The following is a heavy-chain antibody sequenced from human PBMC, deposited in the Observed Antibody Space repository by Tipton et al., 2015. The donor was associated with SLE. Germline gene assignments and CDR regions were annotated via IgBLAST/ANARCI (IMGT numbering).Heavy chain of an antibody. D-gene: IGHD3-22*01. CDR1: GGSLRSYY. CDR2: IYYSGRT. J-gene: IGHJ5*02. Sequence: GLVKPSETLTLTCTVSGGSLRSYYWSWIRQSPGKGLEWIGNIYYSGRTNSTDYNPSLKSRVTISVDTSKNQFSLKLNSVTAADTAVYYCARAHPYYYDSSGFPRGSSWFDPWGQGTLVTVSA. V-gene: IGHV4-59*01. CDR3: ARAHPYYYDSSGFPRGSSWFDP.